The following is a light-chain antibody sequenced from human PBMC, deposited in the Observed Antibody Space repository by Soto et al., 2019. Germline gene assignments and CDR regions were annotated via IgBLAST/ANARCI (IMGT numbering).Light chain of an antibody. CDR2: DAS. J-gene: IGKJ4*01. V-gene: IGKV1-33*01. CDR1: QSINSW. CDR3: QQYDNLPLT. Sequence: DIQMTQSPSTLSASVGDRVTITCRASQSINSWLAWYQQKPGKAPKLLMYDASNLETGVPSRFSGSGSGTDFTFTISSLQPEDIATYYCQQYDNLPLTFGGGTKVDIK.